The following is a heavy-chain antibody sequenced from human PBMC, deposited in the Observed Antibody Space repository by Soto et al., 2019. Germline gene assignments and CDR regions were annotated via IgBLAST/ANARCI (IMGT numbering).Heavy chain of an antibody. CDR2: ISGSGGST. D-gene: IGHD2-15*01. V-gene: IGHV3-23*01. Sequence: EVQLLESGGGLVQPGGSLRLSCAASGFTFSSYAMSWVRQAPGKGLEWVSAISGSGGSTYYADSVKGRFTISRDNYKNTLYLQMNSLRAEDTAVYYCAKDRYCSGGSCYFDYWGQGTLVTVYS. CDR3: AKDRYCSGGSCYFDY. J-gene: IGHJ4*02. CDR1: GFTFSSYA.